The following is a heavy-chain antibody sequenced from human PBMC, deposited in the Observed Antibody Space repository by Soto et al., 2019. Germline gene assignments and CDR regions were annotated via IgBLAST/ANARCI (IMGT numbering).Heavy chain of an antibody. CDR2: ISSDGETK. CDR3: AKEVEVAGDLDY. J-gene: IGHJ4*01. Sequence: PGGSLRLSCVASGFTFSTYGIHWVRQAPGKGLEWVGVISSDGETKYYADSVKGRFTISRDNSKNTMYLQMASLRPEDTAVYYCAKEVEVAGDLDYWRHRTLVTVSS. D-gene: IGHD6-19*01. V-gene: IGHV3-30*18. CDR1: GFTFSTYG.